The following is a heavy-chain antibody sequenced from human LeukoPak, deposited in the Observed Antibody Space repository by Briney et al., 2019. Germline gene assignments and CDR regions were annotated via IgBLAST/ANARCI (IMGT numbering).Heavy chain of an antibody. CDR3: ASGPFWGY. Sequence: GGSLRLSCEASGFTFNNYAMSWVRQAPGKGLEWVSAIDESGDSTYYRDSVKDRFTISRDNSKNTLFLQMNTLRADDTAVYYCASGPFWGYWGQGTLVTVSS. CDR2: IDESGDST. J-gene: IGHJ4*02. CDR1: GFTFNNYA. D-gene: IGHD7-27*01. V-gene: IGHV3-23*01.